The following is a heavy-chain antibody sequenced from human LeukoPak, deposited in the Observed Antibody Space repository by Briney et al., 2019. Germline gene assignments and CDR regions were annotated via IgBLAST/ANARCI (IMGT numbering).Heavy chain of an antibody. CDR1: GYTFTGYY. Sequence: ASVKVSCKASGYTFTGYYMHWVRQAPGQGLEWMGWINPNSGGTNYAQEFQGRVTMTRDTSISTAYMELSRLRSDDTAVYYCARGYYDILTGYYPLGYYYMDVWGKGTTVTISS. CDR3: ARGYYDILTGYYPLGYYYMDV. V-gene: IGHV1-2*02. D-gene: IGHD3-9*01. J-gene: IGHJ6*03. CDR2: INPNSGGT.